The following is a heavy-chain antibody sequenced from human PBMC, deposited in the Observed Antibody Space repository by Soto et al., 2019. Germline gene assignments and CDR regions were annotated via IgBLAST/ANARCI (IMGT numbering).Heavy chain of an antibody. J-gene: IGHJ3*02. CDR2: IYYSGST. CDR3: ATEGYGSNSLDAFDI. Sequence: QVQLQESGPGLVKPSQTLSLTCTVSGGSISSGDYYWSWIRQPPGKGLEWIGYIYYSGSTYYNPSLKSRVTRSVDTSKNQFSRKLSSVTAADTAVYYCATEGYGSNSLDAFDIWCQGTMVTVSS. CDR1: GGSISSGDYY. V-gene: IGHV4-30-4*01. D-gene: IGHD4-17*01.